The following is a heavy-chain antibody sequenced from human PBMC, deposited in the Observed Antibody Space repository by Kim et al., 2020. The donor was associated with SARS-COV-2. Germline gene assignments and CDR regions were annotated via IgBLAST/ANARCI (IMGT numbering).Heavy chain of an antibody. D-gene: IGHD1-26*01. Sequence: DSVRGRCTISRDNSKNTLYLQRNSLRAVDTAVYYCAKALRGATTYGVLGYWGQGTLVTVSS. CDR3: AKALRGATTYGVLGY. J-gene: IGHJ4*02. V-gene: IGHV3-23*01.